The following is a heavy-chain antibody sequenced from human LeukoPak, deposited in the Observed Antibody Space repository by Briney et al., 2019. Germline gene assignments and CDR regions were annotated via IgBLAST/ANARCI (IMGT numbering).Heavy chain of an antibody. CDR3: ARRIAAAGTFFDY. CDR2: IYYSGST. D-gene: IGHD6-13*01. J-gene: IGHJ4*02. Sequence: SETLSLTCTVSGGSIGSYYWSWIRQPPGKGLEWIGYIYYSGSTNYNPSLKSRVTISVDTSKNQFSLKLSSVTAADTAVYYCARRIAAAGTFFDYWGQGTLVTVSS. CDR1: GGSIGSYY. V-gene: IGHV4-59*08.